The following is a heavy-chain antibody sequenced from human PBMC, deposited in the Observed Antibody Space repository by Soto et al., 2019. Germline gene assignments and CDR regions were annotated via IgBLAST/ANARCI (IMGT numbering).Heavy chain of an antibody. J-gene: IGHJ3*02. Sequence: GGSLRLSCAASGFTFSSYSMNWVRQAPGKGLGWVSSISSSSSYIYYADSVKGRFTISRDNAKNSLYLQMNSLRAEDTAVYYCARVDTFFVAFDIWGQGTMVTVSS. CDR2: ISSSSSYI. D-gene: IGHD5-18*01. V-gene: IGHV3-21*01. CDR3: ARVDTFFVAFDI. CDR1: GFTFSSYS.